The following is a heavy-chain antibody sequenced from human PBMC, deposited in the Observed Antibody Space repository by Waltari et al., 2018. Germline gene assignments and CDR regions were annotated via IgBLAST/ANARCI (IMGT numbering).Heavy chain of an antibody. J-gene: IGHJ4*02. D-gene: IGHD1-26*01. CDR2: IYHSGST. CDR1: GGSISRSNR. CDR3: ASWRGGATGY. Sequence: QLQLQESGPGLVKPSGTLSLTCAVSGGSISRSNRRSLVRQPPGQGLEWIGEIYHSGSTNYNRSLKSRVTISVDKSKNQFSLKLSSVTAADTAVYYCASWRGGATGYWGQGTLVTVSS. V-gene: IGHV4-4*02.